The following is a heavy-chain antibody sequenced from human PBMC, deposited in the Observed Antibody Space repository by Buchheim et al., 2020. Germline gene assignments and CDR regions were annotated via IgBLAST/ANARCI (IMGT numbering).Heavy chain of an antibody. D-gene: IGHD2-2*01. CDR1: GFTFSSYG. CDR3: ARGGDIVVVPAANPEDYFDY. J-gene: IGHJ4*02. Sequence: QVQLVESGGGVVQPGRSLRLSCAASGFTFSSYGMHWVRQAPGKGLEWVAGIWYDGSNKYYADSVKGRFTISRDNSKNTLYLQMNSLRAEDTAVYYCARGGDIVVVPAANPEDYFDYWGQGTL. V-gene: IGHV3-33*01. CDR2: IWYDGSNK.